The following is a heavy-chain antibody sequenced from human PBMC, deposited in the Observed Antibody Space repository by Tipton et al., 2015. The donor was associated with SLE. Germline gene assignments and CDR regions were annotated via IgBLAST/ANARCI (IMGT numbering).Heavy chain of an antibody. J-gene: IGHJ6*03. Sequence: RSLRLSCAASGFNFNSYAMYWVRQAPGKGLEWVAVISSEGGDKYYADSVKGRFTISRDNSKNSLYLQMNSLRAEDTAVYYCARDLSSSWYDYYYYMDVWGKGTTVTVSS. V-gene: IGHV3-33*05. CDR1: GFNFNSYA. CDR3: ARDLSSSWYDYYYYMDV. D-gene: IGHD6-13*01. CDR2: ISSEGGDK.